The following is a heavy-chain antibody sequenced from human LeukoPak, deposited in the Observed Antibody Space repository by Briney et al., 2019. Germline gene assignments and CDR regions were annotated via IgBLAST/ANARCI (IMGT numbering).Heavy chain of an antibody. CDR1: GYTFTGYY. Sequence: SVKVSCKASGYTFTGYYMHWVRQAPGQGLEWMGGIIPIFGTANYAQKFQGRVTITADESTSTAYMELSSLRSEDTAVYYCTRGYALWGQGTMDTVSS. D-gene: IGHD1-1*01. J-gene: IGHJ3*01. CDR3: TRGYAL. V-gene: IGHV1-69*13. CDR2: IIPIFGTA.